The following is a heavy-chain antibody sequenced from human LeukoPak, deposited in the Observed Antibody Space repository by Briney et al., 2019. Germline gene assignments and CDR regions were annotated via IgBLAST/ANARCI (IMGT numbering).Heavy chain of an antibody. CDR2: IYYSGST. D-gene: IGHD3-10*01. V-gene: IGHV4-39*01. Sequence: PSETLSLTCTVSGGSISSSSYYWGWIRQPPGKGLEWIGSIYYSGSTYYNPSLKSRVTISVDTSKNQFSLKLSSVSAADTAVYYCARHGGLVRGFTDAFDIWGQGTVVTVSS. J-gene: IGHJ3*02. CDR1: GGSISSSSYY. CDR3: ARHGGLVRGFTDAFDI.